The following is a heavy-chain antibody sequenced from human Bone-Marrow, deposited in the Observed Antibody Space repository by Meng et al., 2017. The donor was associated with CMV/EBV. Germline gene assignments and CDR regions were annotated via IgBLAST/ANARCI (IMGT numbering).Heavy chain of an antibody. CDR1: GYTFTSYG. Sequence: ASVKVSCKASGYTFTSYGISWVRQAPGQGLEWMGWISAYNGNTNYAQKLQGRVTMTTDTSTSTAYMELRSLRSDDTAVYYCAREVGSWYSSYYYYGMDVWGQGTTVTGYS. CDR2: ISAYNGNT. V-gene: IGHV1-18*01. CDR3: AREVGSWYSSYYYYGMDV. D-gene: IGHD6-13*01. J-gene: IGHJ6*01.